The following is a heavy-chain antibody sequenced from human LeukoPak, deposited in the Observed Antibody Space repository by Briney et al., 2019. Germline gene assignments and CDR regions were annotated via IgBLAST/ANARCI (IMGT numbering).Heavy chain of an antibody. V-gene: IGHV4-59*08. CDR1: GGSISSYY. CDR2: IYYSGST. CDR3: ARMEASDTAMVTG. J-gene: IGHJ4*02. D-gene: IGHD5-18*01. Sequence: SETLSLTCTVSGGSISSYYWSWTRQPPGKGLEWIGYIYYSGSTNYNPSLKSRVTISVDTSKDQFSLKLSSVTAADTAVYYCARMEASDTAMVTGWGQGTLVTVSS.